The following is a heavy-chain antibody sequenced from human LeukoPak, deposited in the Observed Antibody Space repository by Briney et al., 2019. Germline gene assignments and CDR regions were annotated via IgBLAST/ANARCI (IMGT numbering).Heavy chain of an antibody. V-gene: IGHV3-7*01. CDR3: ARGGWLLLLPSDY. CDR1: GFTFSSYW. Sequence: GGSLRLSCAASGFTFSSYWMSWVRQAPGKGLEWVANIKQDGSEKYYVDSVKGRFTISRDNAKNSLYLQMNSLRAEDTAVYYCARGGWLLLLPSDYWGQGTLVTVSS. CDR2: IKQDGSEK. D-gene: IGHD3-22*01. J-gene: IGHJ4*02.